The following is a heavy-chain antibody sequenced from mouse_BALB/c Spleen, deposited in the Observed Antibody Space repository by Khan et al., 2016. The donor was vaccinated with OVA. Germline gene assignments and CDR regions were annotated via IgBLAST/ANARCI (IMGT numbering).Heavy chain of an antibody. CDR3: ERGSGNSRFAY. J-gene: IGHJ3*01. Sequence: VELVESGAGLVRPGVSVKISCKGSGYTFTDFAMHWVKQRHAKSLEWIGVISTYYGDATYNHNFKDKATMTVDKSSSTAYMALARLPSEVSGIFSCERGSGNSRFAYWGQGTLVTVSA. V-gene: IGHV1S137*01. CDR2: ISTYYGDA. D-gene: IGHD1-3*01. CDR1: GYTFTDFA.